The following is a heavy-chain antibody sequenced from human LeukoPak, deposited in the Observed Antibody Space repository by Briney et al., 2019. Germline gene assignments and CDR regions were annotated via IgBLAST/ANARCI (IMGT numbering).Heavy chain of an antibody. D-gene: IGHD3-22*01. Sequence: GASVTVSCKASGYTFTSYGISWVRQAPGQGLEWMGWISAYNGNTNYAQKLQGRVTMTTDTSTSTAYMELRSLRSDDTAVYHCAREAKGSSGYYCYFDYWGQGTLVTVSS. J-gene: IGHJ4*02. CDR3: AREAKGSSGYYCYFDY. CDR2: ISAYNGNT. V-gene: IGHV1-18*01. CDR1: GYTFTSYG.